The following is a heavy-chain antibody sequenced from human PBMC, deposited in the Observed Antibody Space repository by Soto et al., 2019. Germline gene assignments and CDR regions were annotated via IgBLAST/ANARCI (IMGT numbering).Heavy chain of an antibody. J-gene: IGHJ6*01. CDR1: SYA. CDR2: VIPIFGTA. D-gene: IGHD3-22*01. V-gene: IGHV1-69*01. Sequence: SYASSWVQQANGQGLEWMGGVIPIFGTANYAQKFQGRVTITADESTSTAYMELSSLRSEDTAVYYCASKDDSSGYYLDTYYYYGMDVWGQGTTVTGSS. CDR3: ASKDDSSGYYLDTYYYYGMDV.